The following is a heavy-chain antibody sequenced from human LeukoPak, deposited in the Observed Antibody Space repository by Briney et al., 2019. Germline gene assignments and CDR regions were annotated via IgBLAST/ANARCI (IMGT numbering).Heavy chain of an antibody. CDR2: ISSSSGCI. CDR1: GFTLSSHS. D-gene: IGHD3-3*01. J-gene: IGHJ4*02. CDR3: AREAFPIATTLFAAFDY. V-gene: IGHV3-21*01. Sequence: KPGGSLRLXCAASGFTLSSHSMTWDRQAPGKGLQWVSSISSSSGCIYYADSVRGRFTISRDNAKNSLYLQMNGLRVEDTAVYYCAREAFPIATTLFAAFDYWGQGVLVTVSS.